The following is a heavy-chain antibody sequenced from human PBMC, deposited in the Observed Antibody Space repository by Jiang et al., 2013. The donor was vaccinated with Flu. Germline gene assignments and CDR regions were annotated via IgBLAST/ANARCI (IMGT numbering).Heavy chain of an antibody. CDR3: ARQTYSSDPHVDY. Sequence: LVKPSETLSLTCTVSGGSISSSSYYWGWIRQPPGKGLEWIGSIYYSGSTYYNPSLKSRVTISVDTSKNQFSLKLSSVTAADTAVYYCARQTYSSDPHVDYWGQGTLVTVSS. CDR1: GGSISSSSYY. J-gene: IGHJ4*02. V-gene: IGHV4-39*01. CDR2: IYYSGST. D-gene: IGHD6-19*01.